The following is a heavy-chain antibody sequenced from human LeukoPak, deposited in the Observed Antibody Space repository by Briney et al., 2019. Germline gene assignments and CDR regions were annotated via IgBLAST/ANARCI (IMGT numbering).Heavy chain of an antibody. D-gene: IGHD6-13*01. Sequence: GGSLRLSCAASGFTFSIYSMSWVRHAPGKGLEWVSSISSSSSYIFYADSVKGRFTISRDNAKNSLYLQMNSLRAEDTAVYYCARDRKGSIAAAGTRDYWGQGTLVTVSS. CDR2: ISSSSSYI. J-gene: IGHJ4*02. V-gene: IGHV3-21*01. CDR3: ARDRKGSIAAAGTRDY. CDR1: GFTFSIYS.